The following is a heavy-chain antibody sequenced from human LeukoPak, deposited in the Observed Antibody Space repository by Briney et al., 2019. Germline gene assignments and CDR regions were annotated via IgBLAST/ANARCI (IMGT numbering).Heavy chain of an antibody. D-gene: IGHD2-2*01. CDR3: AKGRDKYQLLSKNWFDP. V-gene: IGHV3-9*01. J-gene: IGHJ5*02. CDR2: ISWNSGSI. Sequence: GGSLRLSCAASGFTFDDYAMHWVRQAPGKGLEWVSGISWNSGSIGYADSVKGRFTISRDNANNSLYLQMNSLRAEDTALYYCAKGRDKYQLLSKNWFDPWGQGTLVTVSS. CDR1: GFTFDDYA.